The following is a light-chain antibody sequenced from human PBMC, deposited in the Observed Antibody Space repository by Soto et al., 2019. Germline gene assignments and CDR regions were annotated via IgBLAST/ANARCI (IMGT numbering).Light chain of an antibody. CDR3: QSYDSSPV. J-gene: IGLJ2*01. CDR2: GNS. Sequence: QSVVTQPPSVSGAPGQRVTISCTGSSSNIGAGYDVHWYQQLPGTAPKLLIYGNSNRPSGVPDRFSGSKSGTSASLAITGLQAEDEADYYCQSYDSSPVFGGGTQLTVL. CDR1: SSNIGAGYD. V-gene: IGLV1-40*01.